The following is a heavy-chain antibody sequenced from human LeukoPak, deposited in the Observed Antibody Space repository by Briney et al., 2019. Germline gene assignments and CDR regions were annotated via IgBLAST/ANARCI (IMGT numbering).Heavy chain of an antibody. CDR3: ARDYHFDWLLVSYAFDI. CDR1: GFTFSSYA. J-gene: IGHJ3*02. V-gene: IGHV3-30-3*01. Sequence: GRSLRLSRAASGFTFSSYAMHWVRQAPGKGLEWVAVISYDGSNKYYADSVKGRFTISRDNSKNTLYLQMNSLRAEDTAVYYCARDYHFDWLLVSYAFDIWGQGTMVTVSS. D-gene: IGHD3-9*01. CDR2: ISYDGSNK.